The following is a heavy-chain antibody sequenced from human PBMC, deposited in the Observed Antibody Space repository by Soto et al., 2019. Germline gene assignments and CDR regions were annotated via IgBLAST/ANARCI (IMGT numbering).Heavy chain of an antibody. J-gene: IGHJ4*02. CDR3: FNGAFGY. Sequence: EVQLVESGGGLVQPGGSLRLSCTASGFSFSSNWMSWVRQAPGKGPEWVANINQDGSEKYCADSVKGRFTISRDNAKNSLYPQMDSLRGEDTALYYCFNGAFGYWGRGTLVTVSS. CDR1: GFSFSSNW. CDR2: INQDGSEK. V-gene: IGHV3-7*01.